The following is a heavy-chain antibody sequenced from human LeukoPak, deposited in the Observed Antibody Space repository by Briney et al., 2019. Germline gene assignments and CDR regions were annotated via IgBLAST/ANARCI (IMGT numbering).Heavy chain of an antibody. CDR2: INHSGST. V-gene: IGHV4-34*01. Sequence: SETLSLTCAVYGGSFSGYYWSWIRQPPGKGLEWIGEINHSGSTNYNPSLKSRVTISVDTSKNQSSLKLSSVTAADTAVYYCARVTSFTAMDDYWGQGTLVTVSS. J-gene: IGHJ4*02. CDR1: GGSFSGYY. CDR3: ARVTSFTAMDDY. D-gene: IGHD5-18*01.